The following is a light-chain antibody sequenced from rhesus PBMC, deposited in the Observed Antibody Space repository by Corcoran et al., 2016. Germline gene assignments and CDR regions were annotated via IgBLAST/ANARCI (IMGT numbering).Light chain of an antibody. J-gene: IGKJ4*01. CDR3: QQHHKLPVT. V-gene: IGKV1-66*01. CDR2: SVS. Sequence: DIQMTQSPSSLSASVGDRVTITCRASQDIYNYLNWYQQKPGEAPRPLIYSVSSLATRVPSRFSGSRSGTDYTLTISSLQPEDIATYYCQQHHKLPVTFGGGTKVEL. CDR1: QDIYNY.